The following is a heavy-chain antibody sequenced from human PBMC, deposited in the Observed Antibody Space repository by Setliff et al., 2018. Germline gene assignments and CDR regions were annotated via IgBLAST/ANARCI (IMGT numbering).Heavy chain of an antibody. CDR2: MSPVYGIA. D-gene: IGHD5-12*01. CDR1: GYAFITFG. CDR3: VRGPGPSVVVAIPFDH. J-gene: IGHJ4*02. Sequence: ASVKVSCKTSGYAFITFGMSWVRQAPGQGLEWMGWMSPVYGIANHARKFQGRVTLTADTSTTTAYLELTSLRDDDTAVYYCVRGPGPSVVVAIPFDHWGQGSLVTVSS. V-gene: IGHV1-18*01.